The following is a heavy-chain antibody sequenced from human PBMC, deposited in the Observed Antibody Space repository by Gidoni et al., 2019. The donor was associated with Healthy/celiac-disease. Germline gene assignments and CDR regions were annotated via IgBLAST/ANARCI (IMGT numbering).Heavy chain of an antibody. Sequence: QVQLVESGGGVVQPGRSLRRSCAASGCTCSSYGMHWVRQAPGKGPEGVAVIWYDGSNKYYADSVKGRFTISRDNSKNTLYLQMNSLRAEDTAVYYCAREPRMIISSFDYWGQGTLVTVSS. CDR3: AREPRMIISSFDY. V-gene: IGHV3-33*01. CDR2: IWYDGSNK. J-gene: IGHJ4*02. CDR1: GCTCSSYG. D-gene: IGHD3-16*01.